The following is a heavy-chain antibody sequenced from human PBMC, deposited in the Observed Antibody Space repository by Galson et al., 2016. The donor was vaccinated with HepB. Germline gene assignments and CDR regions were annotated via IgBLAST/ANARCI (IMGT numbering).Heavy chain of an antibody. J-gene: IGHJ4*02. D-gene: IGHD3-10*01. CDR2: IYWDDDK. CDR1: GFSFTSGVA. Sequence: PALVKPTQTLTLTCTFSGFSFTSGVAVGWIRQPPGKAPEWLGVIYWDDDKRYSPSLKSRLTITKDTSKKQVVLIMTNMDPVDTATYYCAHFPYSVWFGELLGPFDYWGQGTLVTVSS. V-gene: IGHV2-5*02. CDR3: AHFPYSVWFGELLGPFDY.